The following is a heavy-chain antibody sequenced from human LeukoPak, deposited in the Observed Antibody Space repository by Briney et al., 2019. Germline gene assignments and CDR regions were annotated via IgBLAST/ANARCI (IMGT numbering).Heavy chain of an antibody. CDR2: IYTTGST. D-gene: IGHD5-12*01. Sequence: SETLSLTCTVSGGSMGSHYWSWVRKPAGKGLEWIGRIYTTGSTNYKPSLKSRVTLSVDSSKNQFSLNLSSVTAADTAVYYCARESYEAEFDYWGQGTLVTVSS. J-gene: IGHJ4*02. CDR1: GGSMGSHY. CDR3: ARESYEAEFDY. V-gene: IGHV4-4*07.